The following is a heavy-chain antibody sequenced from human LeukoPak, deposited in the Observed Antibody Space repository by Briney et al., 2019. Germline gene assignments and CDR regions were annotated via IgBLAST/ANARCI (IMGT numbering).Heavy chain of an antibody. V-gene: IGHV4-34*01. CDR2: INHSGST. Sequence: SETLSLTCAVYGGSFSGYYWSWIRQPPGKELEWIGEINHSGSTNYNPSLKSRVTISVDTSKNQFSLKLSSVTAADTAVYYCAREVVAALAGIDYWGQGTLVTVSS. CDR1: GGSFSGYY. J-gene: IGHJ4*02. D-gene: IGHD2-15*01. CDR3: AREVVAALAGIDY.